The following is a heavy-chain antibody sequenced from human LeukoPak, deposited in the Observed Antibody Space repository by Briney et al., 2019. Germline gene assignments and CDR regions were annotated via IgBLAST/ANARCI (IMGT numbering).Heavy chain of an antibody. V-gene: IGHV4-39*01. CDR3: ARNMTIILVAERIDAF. D-gene: IGHD3-22*01. CDR2: IFNAGST. Sequence: SETLTLTCTVSGASISSNTNYWAWIRQTPGKGLEWIGSIFNAGSTFYNPSLTSRVTMSVDTSKNQFSLKLNSVTAADTAMYYCARNMTIILVAERIDAF. J-gene: IGHJ3*01. CDR1: GASISSNTNY.